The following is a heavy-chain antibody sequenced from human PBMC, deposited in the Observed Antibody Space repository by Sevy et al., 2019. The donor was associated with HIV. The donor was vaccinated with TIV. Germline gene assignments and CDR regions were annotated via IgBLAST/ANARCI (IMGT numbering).Heavy chain of an antibody. J-gene: IGHJ6*01. CDR3: ARDVWGTAHYYGMDV. D-gene: IGHD1-1*01. CDR2: IYSGAVT. CDR1: GFSVSSNY. V-gene: IGHV3-53*01. Sequence: GGSLRLSCAVSGFSVSSNYINWVRQAPGKGLEWVSIIYSGAVTYYADSVKGRFTISRDNSKNTLYLQMNSLRAEDTAVYYCARDVWGTAHYYGMDVWGQGTTVTVSS.